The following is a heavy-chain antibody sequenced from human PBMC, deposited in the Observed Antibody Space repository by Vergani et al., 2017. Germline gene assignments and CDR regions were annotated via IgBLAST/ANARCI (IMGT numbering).Heavy chain of an antibody. V-gene: IGHV3-64D*06. J-gene: IGHJ3*02. CDR1: GFTFSSYA. Sequence: VQLVESGGGVVQPGGSLRLSCSASGFTFSSYAMHWVRQAPGKGLEYVSAISSNGGSTYYADSVKGRFTISRDNSKNTLYLQMSSLRAEDTAVYYCVKIVSEYDYPWSFDIWGQGTMVTVSS. CDR2: ISSNGGST. D-gene: IGHD5-12*01. CDR3: VKIVSEYDYPWSFDI.